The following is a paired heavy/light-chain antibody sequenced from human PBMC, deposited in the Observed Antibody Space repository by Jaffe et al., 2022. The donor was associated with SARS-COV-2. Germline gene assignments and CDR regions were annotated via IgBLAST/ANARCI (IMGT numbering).Light chain of an antibody. V-gene: IGLV6-57*02. CDR3: QSYDSSKFWV. CDR2: EGD. CDR1: SGSIDGNY. J-gene: IGLJ3*02. Sequence: NFMLTQPHSVSESPGKTVIISCTGSSGSIDGNYVQWYQQRPGSAPTTVIYEGDQRPSGVPDRFSGSIDRSSNSASLTISGLKTEDEADYYCQSYDSSKFWVFGGGTKLTVL.
Heavy chain of an antibody. J-gene: IGHJ4*02. CDR2: INSGSSYI. CDR3: ARDHTRGYYLDS. Sequence: EVQLVESGGGLVKPGGSLRITCAASGFRFSSYAMNWLRQAPGKGLEWVSSINSGSSYIFYAESVKGRFTMSRDNAKNSVYLQMNSLRVEDTAVYYCARDHTRGYYLDSWGQGTLVTVSS. V-gene: IGHV3-21*01. D-gene: IGHD3-22*01. CDR1: GFRFSSYA.